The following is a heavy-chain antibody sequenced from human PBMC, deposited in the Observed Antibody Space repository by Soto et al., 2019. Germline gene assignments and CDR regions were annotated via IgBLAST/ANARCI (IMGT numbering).Heavy chain of an antibody. V-gene: IGHV3-23*01. CDR2: ISGSGGST. D-gene: IGHD5-18*01. J-gene: IGHJ6*04. CDR1: GFTFSSYS. CDR3: AKDPYSYAQDYYYGMDV. Sequence: GGSLRVSCAASGFTFSSYSMSWVRQAPGKGLGWVSAISGSGGSTYYADSVKGRFTISRDNSKNTLYLQMNSLRAEDTAVYYCAKDPYSYAQDYYYGMDVWGKGTTVKVS.